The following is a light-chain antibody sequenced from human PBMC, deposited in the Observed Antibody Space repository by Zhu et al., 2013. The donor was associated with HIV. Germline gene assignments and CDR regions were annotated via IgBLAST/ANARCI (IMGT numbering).Light chain of an antibody. CDR1: QNVDIH. CDR3: QQYGSAPLT. Sequence: TVLTQSPATLSLSPGERATLSCRASQNVDIHLAWYQQKPGQPPRLLVYGASTRATGVPDRFSGSGSGTDFTLSISRLESEDFAVYYCQQYGSAPLTFGGGTTVEIK. V-gene: IGKV3-20*01. J-gene: IGKJ4*01. CDR2: GAS.